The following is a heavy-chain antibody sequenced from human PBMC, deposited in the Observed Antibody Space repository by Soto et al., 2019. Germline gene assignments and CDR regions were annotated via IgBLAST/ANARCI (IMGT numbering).Heavy chain of an antibody. CDR3: ARDPAPPSYYYDSSGYPDY. CDR2: ISYDGSNK. CDR1: GFTFSSYA. V-gene: IGHV3-30-3*01. D-gene: IGHD3-22*01. J-gene: IGHJ4*02. Sequence: GGSLRLSCAVSGFTFSSYAMHWVRQAPGKGLEWVAVISYDGSNKYYADSVKGRFTISRDNSKNALYLQMNSLRAEDTAVYYCARDPAPPSYYYDSSGYPDYWGQGTLVTVSS.